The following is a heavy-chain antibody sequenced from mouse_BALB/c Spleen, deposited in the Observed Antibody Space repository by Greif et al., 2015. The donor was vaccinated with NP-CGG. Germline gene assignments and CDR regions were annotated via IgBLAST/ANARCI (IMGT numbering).Heavy chain of an antibody. CDR2: IYPGDGDT. J-gene: IGHJ1*01. V-gene: IGHV1-80*01. Sequence: QVQLKQSGTELVRPGSSVKISCKASDYAFSSCWMNWVKQRPGQGLEWIGQIYPGDGDTNYNGKFKGKATLTADKSSSTAYMQLSSLTSEDSAVYFCAREGNWYFDVWGAGTTVTVSS. CDR1: DYAFSSCW. CDR3: AREGNWYFDV.